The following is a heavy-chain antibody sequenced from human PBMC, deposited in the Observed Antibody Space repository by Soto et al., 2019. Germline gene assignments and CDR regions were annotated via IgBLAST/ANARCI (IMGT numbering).Heavy chain of an antibody. J-gene: IGHJ4*02. CDR1: GGSISSYY. CDR2: IYYSGST. CDR3: ARENIVVVPAANVEYYFDY. D-gene: IGHD2-2*01. Sequence: SETLSLTCAVSGGSISSYYLSWIRQPPGKGLEWIGYIYYSGSTNYNPSLKSRVTISVDTSKNQFSLKLSSVTAADTAVYYCARENIVVVPAANVEYYFDYWGQGTLVTVSS. V-gene: IGHV4-59*01.